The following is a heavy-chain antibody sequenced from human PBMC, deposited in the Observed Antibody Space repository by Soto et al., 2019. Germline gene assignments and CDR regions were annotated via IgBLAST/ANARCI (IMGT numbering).Heavy chain of an antibody. CDR1: GYTLTESS. CDR3: ATGIAVAGRGDYYYGMDV. Sequence: ASVKVSCKVSGYTLTESSMHWVRQAPGKGLEWMGGFDPEDGETIYAQKFQGRVTMTEDTSTDTAYMELSSLRSEDTAVYYCATGIAVAGRGDYYYGMDVCGPGTTLTVSS. J-gene: IGHJ6*02. D-gene: IGHD6-19*01. CDR2: FDPEDGET. V-gene: IGHV1-24*01.